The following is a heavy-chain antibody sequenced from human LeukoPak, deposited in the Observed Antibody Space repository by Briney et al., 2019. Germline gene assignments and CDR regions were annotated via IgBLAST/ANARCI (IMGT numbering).Heavy chain of an antibody. CDR3: ARDWGYSHGYKRVYAFDI. J-gene: IGHJ3*02. Sequence: GGSLRLSCAASGFTFSSYAMHWVRQAPGKGLEYVSAISSNGGSTYYANSVKGRFTISRDNSKNTLYLQMGSLRAEDMAVYYCARDWGYSHGYKRVYAFDIWGQGTMVTVSS. CDR1: GFTFSSYA. D-gene: IGHD5-18*01. CDR2: ISSNGGST. V-gene: IGHV3-64*01.